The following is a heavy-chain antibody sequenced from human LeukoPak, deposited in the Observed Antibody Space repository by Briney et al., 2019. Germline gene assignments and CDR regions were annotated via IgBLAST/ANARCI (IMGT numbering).Heavy chain of an antibody. D-gene: IGHD3-9*01. Sequence: GASLRLSCAASGFTFSNYAMSWFRQAPGKGLEWVSAIVGSGGSTYYADSVKGRFTISRDNSKNTLFLQMNSLRVEDTALYYCSKWGGYDVLTGYYDSDFWGQGTLVTVSS. CDR2: IVGSGGST. CDR1: GFTFSNYA. J-gene: IGHJ4*02. V-gene: IGHV3-23*01. CDR3: SKWGGYDVLTGYYDSDF.